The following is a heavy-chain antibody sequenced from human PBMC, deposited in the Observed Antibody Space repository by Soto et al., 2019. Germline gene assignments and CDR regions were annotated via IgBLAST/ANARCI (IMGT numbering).Heavy chain of an antibody. CDR1: GGSISSGGYY. V-gene: IGHV4-31*03. D-gene: IGHD6-13*01. CDR3: ARDFIAAAGTNYYYYGMDV. Sequence: KPSETLSLTCTVSGGSISSGGYYWSWIRQHPGKGLEWIGYIYYSGSTYYNPSLKSRVTISVDTSKNQFSLKLSSVTAADTAVYYCARDFIAAAGTNYYYYGMDVWGQGTTVTVSS. CDR2: IYYSGST. J-gene: IGHJ6*02.